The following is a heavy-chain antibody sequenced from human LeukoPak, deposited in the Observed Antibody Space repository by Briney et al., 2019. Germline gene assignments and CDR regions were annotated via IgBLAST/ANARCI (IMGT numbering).Heavy chain of an antibody. CDR2: IKQDGSEK. J-gene: IGHJ6*03. Sequence: GGSLRLSCAASGFTFSSSWMSWVRQAPGKGLEWVANIKQDGSEKYYVDSVKGRFTISRDNAKKSLYLQMYSLRAEDTAVYFCAPPPGYYYNMDVWGKGTTVTVSS. D-gene: IGHD6-13*01. CDR3: APPPGYYYNMDV. CDR1: GFTFSSSW. V-gene: IGHV3-7*01.